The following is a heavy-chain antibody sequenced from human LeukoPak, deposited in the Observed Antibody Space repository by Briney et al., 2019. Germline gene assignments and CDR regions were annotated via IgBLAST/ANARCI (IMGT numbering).Heavy chain of an antibody. CDR1: RFTFSSYT. D-gene: IGHD6-13*01. CDR3: ARESVGGSWFDY. J-gene: IGHJ4*02. V-gene: IGHV3-30-3*01. Sequence: GGSLRLSCAASRFTFSSYTMHWVRQAPGKGLEWVGIISYDGSTKYYADSVKGRFTLSRDNSKNISYLQSTSPTADNTAVSYCARESVGGSWFDYRGQGTLVTV. CDR2: ISYDGSTK.